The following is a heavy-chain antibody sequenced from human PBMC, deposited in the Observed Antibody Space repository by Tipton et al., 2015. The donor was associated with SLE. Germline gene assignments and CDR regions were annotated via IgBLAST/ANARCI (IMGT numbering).Heavy chain of an antibody. Sequence: QSGAEVKKPGASVKVSCKASGYTFTAYYMHWVRQAPGQGLEWMGWIKPSSGGTNYAQNFQGRVTMTRDTSITTAYLELSSLRSDDTAVYYCARGGGFYGMDVWGQGTTVTVSS. J-gene: IGHJ6*02. CDR1: GYTFTAYY. D-gene: IGHD3-16*01. V-gene: IGHV1-2*02. CDR3: ARGGGFYGMDV. CDR2: IKPSSGGT.